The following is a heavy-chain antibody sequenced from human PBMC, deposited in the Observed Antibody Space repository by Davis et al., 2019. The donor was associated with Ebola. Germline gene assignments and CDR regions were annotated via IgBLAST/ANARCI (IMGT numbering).Heavy chain of an antibody. CDR1: GYTFTSYC. CDR3: ARAPNYDVLTGTTSYYFDY. Sequence: ASVKVSCKSSGYTFTSYCLVGVRQAAGLGLEWMGWISGFNTNTKFEQKFQDRVTVSKDTSTNTAYMDLRSLTSDDTAIYYCARAPNYDVLTGTTSYYFDYWGQGTLVTVSS. CDR2: ISGFNTNT. V-gene: IGHV1-18*04. D-gene: IGHD3-9*01. J-gene: IGHJ4*02.